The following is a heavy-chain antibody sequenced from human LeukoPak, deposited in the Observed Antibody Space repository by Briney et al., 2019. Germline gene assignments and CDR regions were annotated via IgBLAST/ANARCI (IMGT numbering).Heavy chain of an antibody. D-gene: IGHD2-2*01. CDR1: GGSFSGYY. V-gene: IGHV4-59*01. Sequence: PSETLSLTCAVYGGSFSGYYWSWIRQPPGKGLEWIGYIYYSGSTNYNPSLKSRVTISVDTSKNQFSLKLGSVTAADTAVYYCARSVGYCSSTSCDPAIDYWGQGTLVTVSS. J-gene: IGHJ4*02. CDR2: IYYSGST. CDR3: ARSVGYCSSTSCDPAIDY.